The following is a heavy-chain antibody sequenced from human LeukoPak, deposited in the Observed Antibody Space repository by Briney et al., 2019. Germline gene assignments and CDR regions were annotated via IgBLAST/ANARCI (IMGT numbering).Heavy chain of an antibody. J-gene: IGHJ5*02. CDR3: TRQCRGYLRNWFDP. V-gene: IGHV4-39*01. Sequence: SSETLSLTCNVSGGSISSSSYYWGWIRQPPGKGLEWIGSMYYSGSSYYNPSLKSRVTISVDTSKNQFSLKLSSVTAADTAVYCCTRQCRGYLRNWFDPWGQGTLVKVSS. CDR1: GGSISSSSYY. CDR2: MYYSGSS. D-gene: IGHD3-22*01.